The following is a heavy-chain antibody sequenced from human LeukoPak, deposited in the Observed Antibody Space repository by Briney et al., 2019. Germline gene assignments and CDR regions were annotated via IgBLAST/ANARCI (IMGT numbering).Heavy chain of an antibody. CDR2: MDLDGSQT. CDR1: GFTFTSYS. J-gene: IGHJ4*02. CDR3: ARDDGFSSYSY. V-gene: IGHV3-7*01. D-gene: IGHD3-10*01. Sequence: GGSLRLSCAASGFTFTSYSMNWVRQAPGKGLEWVANMDLDGSQTYYVDSVKGRFIISRDNAKNSLCLQMNSLTAEDTAIYYCARDDGFSSYSYWGQGTLVTVSS.